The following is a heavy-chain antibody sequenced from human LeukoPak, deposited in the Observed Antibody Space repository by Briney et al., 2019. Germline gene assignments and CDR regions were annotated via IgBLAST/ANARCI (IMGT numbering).Heavy chain of an antibody. V-gene: IGHV3-23*01. D-gene: IGHD1-26*01. CDR1: GVTFSSYA. CDR3: ARITSGSPTGY. CDR2: IGASGGST. J-gene: IGHJ4*02. Sequence: GGSLRLSCEDSGVTFSSYAMTWVSQAPGKGLEWVAAIGASGGSTYYADSVKGRFTISRDNSKNTLYLQMNSLRAEDTAVYYCARITSGSPTGYWGQGTLVTVSS.